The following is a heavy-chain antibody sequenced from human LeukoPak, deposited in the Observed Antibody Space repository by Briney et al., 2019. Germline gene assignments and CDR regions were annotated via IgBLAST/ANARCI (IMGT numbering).Heavy chain of an antibody. CDR2: IGTGGDDI. J-gene: IGHJ4*02. CDR1: GFIFRSYS. CDR3: VRGGQGRDDYFDY. V-gene: IGHV3-21*05. Sequence: AGSLRLSCAASGFIFRSYSLNWVRQSPGQGLEWISYIGTGGDDIYYADSVRGRFTISRDNAKNSVDLRMNSLRVEDTAVYYCVRGGQGRDDYFDYWGQGRLVTVSS.